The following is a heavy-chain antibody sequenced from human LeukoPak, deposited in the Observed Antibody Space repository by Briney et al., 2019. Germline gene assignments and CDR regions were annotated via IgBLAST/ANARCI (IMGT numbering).Heavy chain of an antibody. Sequence: GASVKVSCKASGYTFSTYPMNWVRQAPGQGLEWMGWINTNTGSPTYAQGLTGRFVFSLDTSVSTAFLQINSLKAEDTALYYCVRGTDTTGYFNYWGREPWSPSP. D-gene: IGHD3-22*01. CDR2: INTNTGSP. CDR1: GYTFSTYP. CDR3: VRGTDTTGYFNY. J-gene: IGHJ4*02. V-gene: IGHV7-4-1*02.